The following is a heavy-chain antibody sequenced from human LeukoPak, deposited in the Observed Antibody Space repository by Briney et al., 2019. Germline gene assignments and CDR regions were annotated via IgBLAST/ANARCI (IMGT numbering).Heavy chain of an antibody. CDR2: IYPGYSDS. CDR1: GYTFSNYW. J-gene: IGHJ5*02. CDR3: DRRGVSAEWFDP. Sequence: GESLKISCKGSGYTFSNYWIGWLRQMPGKGLEWMGMIYPGYSDSRYSQSFQGQVTISADTSTSTASLQWSSPTASDSATYYCDRRGVSAEWFDPWGQGTLVTVSS. D-gene: IGHD2-8*01. V-gene: IGHV5-51*01.